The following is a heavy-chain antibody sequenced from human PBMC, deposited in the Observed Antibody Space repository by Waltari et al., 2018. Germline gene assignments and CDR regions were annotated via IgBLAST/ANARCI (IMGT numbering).Heavy chain of an antibody. CDR2: VYPGDSDT. D-gene: IGHD2-2*01. V-gene: IGHV5-51*01. CDR3: ARAYASGDDAFDL. CDR1: VCGFTNYW. Sequence: EVQLVQSGAEVKKPGESLKISCKGSVCGFTNYWIGWVRQMPGKGLEWMGFVYPGDSDTRYSQSFQGQVTISADKSISTAYMQWSSLRASDTAMYYCARAYASGDDAFDLWGQGTVVTVSS. J-gene: IGHJ3*01.